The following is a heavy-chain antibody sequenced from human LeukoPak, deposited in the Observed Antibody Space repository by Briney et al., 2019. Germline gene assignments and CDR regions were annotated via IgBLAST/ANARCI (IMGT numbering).Heavy chain of an antibody. V-gene: IGHV1-18*01. J-gene: IGHJ4*02. Sequence: ASVKVSCKASGYTFTSYGISWVRQAPGQGLEWMGWISAYNGNTNYAQKLQGRVTMTTDTSTSTAYMELRSLRSDDTAVYYCARDLMGYYYGSGTSFDYWGQGTLVTVSS. D-gene: IGHD3-10*01. CDR1: GYTFTSYG. CDR2: ISAYNGNT. CDR3: ARDLMGYYYGSGTSFDY.